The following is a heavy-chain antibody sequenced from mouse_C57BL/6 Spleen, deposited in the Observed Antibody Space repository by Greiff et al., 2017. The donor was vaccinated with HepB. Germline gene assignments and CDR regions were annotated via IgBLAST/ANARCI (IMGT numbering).Heavy chain of an antibody. Sequence: EVQGVESGGGLVKPGGSLKLSCAASGFTFSSYAMSWVRQTPEKRLEWVATISDGGSYTYYPDNVKGRFTISRDNAKNNLYLQMSHLKSEDTAMYYCARDRASYYYGSSYVGLAYWGQGTLVTVSA. CDR1: GFTFSSYA. J-gene: IGHJ3*01. V-gene: IGHV5-4*01. CDR3: ARDRASYYYGSSYVGLAY. CDR2: ISDGGSYT. D-gene: IGHD1-1*01.